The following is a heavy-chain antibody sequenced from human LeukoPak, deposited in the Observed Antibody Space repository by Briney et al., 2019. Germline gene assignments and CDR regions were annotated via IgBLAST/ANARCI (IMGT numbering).Heavy chain of an antibody. D-gene: IGHD6-6*01. Sequence: SETLSLTCAVYGGSFSGYYWSWIRQPPGKGLEWIGEINHSGSTNYNPSLKSRVTISVDTSKNQFSLKLSSVTAADTAVYYCARGGSSSILVYYYYGMDVWGQGTLVTVSS. CDR1: GGSFSGYY. CDR3: ARGGSSSILVYYYYGMDV. V-gene: IGHV4-34*01. CDR2: INHSGST. J-gene: IGHJ6*02.